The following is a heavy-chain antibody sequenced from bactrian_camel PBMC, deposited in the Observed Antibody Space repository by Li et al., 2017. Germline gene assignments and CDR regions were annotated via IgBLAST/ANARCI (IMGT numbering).Heavy chain of an antibody. V-gene: IGHV3S53*01. Sequence: HVQLVESGGGSVQAGGSLRLSCAASGRNLGKVCMGWFRQAPGKEREGVAVIDSDGTTSYADSVKGRFFIARDKAANTAYLQMNRVLPEDTATYYCAAKHGGVCDLRFEFNYYWGQGTQVTVS. D-gene: IGHD1*01. CDR3: AAKHGGVCDLRFEFNYY. CDR1: GRNLGKVC. CDR2: IDSDGTT. J-gene: IGHJ4*01.